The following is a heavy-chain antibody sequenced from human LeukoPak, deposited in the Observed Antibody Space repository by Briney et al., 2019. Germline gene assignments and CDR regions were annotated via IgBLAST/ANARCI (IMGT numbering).Heavy chain of an antibody. J-gene: IGHJ4*02. V-gene: IGHV3-23*01. CDR2: ISGSGGST. CDR1: GFTFSSYA. D-gene: IGHD4-17*01. Sequence: GGSLRLSCAASGFTFSSYAMSWVRQAPGKGLEWVSAISGSGGSTYYADSVKGRFTISRDNSKNTLYPQMNSLRAEDTAVYYCAKDLVMYGDYYFDYWGQGTLVTVSS. CDR3: AKDLVMYGDYYFDY.